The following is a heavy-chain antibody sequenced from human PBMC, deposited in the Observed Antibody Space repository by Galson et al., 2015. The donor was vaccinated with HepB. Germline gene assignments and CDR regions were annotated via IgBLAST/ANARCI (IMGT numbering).Heavy chain of an antibody. CDR2: IYPGDSDV. V-gene: IGHV5-51*01. CDR1: GYSFTNYW. Sequence: QSGAEVKKPGDSLTISCKGSGYSFTNYWIGWVRQMPGKGLEWMGIIYPGDSDVRYSPSFQGQVTISADKSISTAYLQWRSLKASDSAMYYCATHPSSGWTRGFDSWGQGTLVTVSS. J-gene: IGHJ4*02. D-gene: IGHD6-19*01. CDR3: ATHPSSGWTRGFDS.